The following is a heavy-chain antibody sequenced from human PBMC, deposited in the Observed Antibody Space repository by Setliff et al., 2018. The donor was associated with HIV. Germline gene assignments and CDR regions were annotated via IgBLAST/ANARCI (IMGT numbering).Heavy chain of an antibody. J-gene: IGHJ5*02. CDR3: ARTRSGTYYGEMNWFDP. D-gene: IGHD3-10*01. CDR2: IHTTGST. Sequence: SETLSLTCSVSGDSISSGSYYWSWIRLPAGKGLEWIGQIHTTGSTNYNPPLKSRVTISMDTSKNRFSLTLRSVTAADTAVYYCARTRSGTYYGEMNWFDPWGQGILVTVSS. V-gene: IGHV4-61*09. CDR1: GDSISSGSYY.